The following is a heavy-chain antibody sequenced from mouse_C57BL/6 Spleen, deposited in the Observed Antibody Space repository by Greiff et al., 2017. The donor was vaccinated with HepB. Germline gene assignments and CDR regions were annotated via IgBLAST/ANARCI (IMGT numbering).Heavy chain of an antibody. CDR1: GYAFSSYW. V-gene: IGHV1-80*01. J-gene: IGHJ1*03. CDR2: IYPGDGDT. CDR3: AGCSSYWYFDV. Sequence: QVQLQQSGAELVKPGASVKISCKASGYAFSSYWMNWVKQRPGKGLEWIGQIYPGDGDTNYNGKFKGKATLTADKYSSTAYMQLSNLTSEDSAVYCCAGCSSYWYFDVWGTGTTVTVSS. D-gene: IGHD1-1*01.